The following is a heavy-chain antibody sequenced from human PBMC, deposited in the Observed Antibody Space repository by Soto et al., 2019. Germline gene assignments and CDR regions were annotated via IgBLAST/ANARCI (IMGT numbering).Heavy chain of an antibody. D-gene: IGHD3-10*01. CDR2: IYYSGST. CDR3: ARAGITMVRGVIRDYYGMDV. J-gene: IGHJ6*02. CDR1: GGSISSGDYY. Sequence: PSETLSLTCTVSGGSISSGDYYWSWIRQPPGKGLEWIGYIYYSGSTYYNPSLKSRVTISVDTSKNQFSLKLSSVTAADTAVYYCARAGITMVRGVIRDYYGMDVWGQGTTVTVS. V-gene: IGHV4-30-4*01.